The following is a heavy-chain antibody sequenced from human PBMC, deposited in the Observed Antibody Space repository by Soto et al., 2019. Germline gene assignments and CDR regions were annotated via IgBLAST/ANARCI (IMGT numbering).Heavy chain of an antibody. CDR2: MYYSGST. J-gene: IGHJ4*02. CDR1: GGSISSYY. V-gene: IGHV4-59*01. D-gene: IGHD5-12*01. CDR3: ARGGYTSIDY. Sequence: SETLSLTCTVSGGSISSYYWTWIRQPPGKGLEWIGYMYYSGSTNYNPSLKSRVTISVDTSKNQFSLKLSSVTAADTAVYYCARGGYTSIDYWGQGTLVTVSS.